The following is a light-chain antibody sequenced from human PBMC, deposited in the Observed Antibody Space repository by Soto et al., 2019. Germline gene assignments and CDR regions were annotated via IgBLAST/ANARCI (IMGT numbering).Light chain of an antibody. J-gene: IGKJ4*01. V-gene: IGKV1-5*01. Sequence: DIQMTQSPSTLSASVGDRVTITCRASQSISSWLAWYQQKPGKAPKLLSYDASSLESGVPSRFSGSGSGTEFTLSISSLHPDDFATYYCQQYNSSPLTFGGGTKVESK. CDR2: DAS. CDR1: QSISSW. CDR3: QQYNSSPLT.